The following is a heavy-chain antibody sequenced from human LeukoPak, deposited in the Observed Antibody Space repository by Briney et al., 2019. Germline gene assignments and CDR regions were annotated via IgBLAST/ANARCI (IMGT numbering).Heavy chain of an antibody. V-gene: IGHV3-30-3*01. CDR1: GFIFNYYE. CDR2: ISNDGSSQ. Sequence: GRSLRLSCAGSGFIFNYYEMHWVRQAPGKGLEWVGVISNDGSSQYYADYVKGRFTISRDNSKNTLYLQMNSLRAEDTAMYFCARDKDCSSTTCYNAFDVWGQGTMVTVSS. D-gene: IGHD2-2*02. J-gene: IGHJ3*01. CDR3: ARDKDCSSTTCYNAFDV.